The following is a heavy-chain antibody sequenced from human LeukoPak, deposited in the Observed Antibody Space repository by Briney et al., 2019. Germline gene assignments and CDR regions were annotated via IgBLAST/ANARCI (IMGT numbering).Heavy chain of an antibody. Sequence: PGGSRRLSCVTSGFSLSSYAMAWVRQAPGKGLEWLSPISAAGGVTYYADSVRGRFTVSRDNSKKTLYLEMNSLRAADTAVYYCAKGVRDFYDSSGFLFDYWGQGTLLTASS. CDR1: GFSLSSYA. CDR2: ISAAGGVT. J-gene: IGHJ4*02. CDR3: AKGVRDFYDSSGFLFDY. V-gene: IGHV3-23*01. D-gene: IGHD3-22*01.